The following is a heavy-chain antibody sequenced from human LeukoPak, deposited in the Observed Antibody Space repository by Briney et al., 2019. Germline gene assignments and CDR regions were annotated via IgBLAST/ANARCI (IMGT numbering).Heavy chain of an antibody. CDR1: GGSISTYY. CDR3: AREYSSSSGRVFDC. Sequence: PSETLSLTRTVSGGSISTYYWSWIRQPAGKGLEWIGRIYTSGSTNYNPSLKSRVTMSVDTSKNQFSLILNSVTAADTAVYYCAREYSSSSGRVFDCWGQGTLVTVSS. CDR2: IYTSGST. D-gene: IGHD6-6*01. V-gene: IGHV4-4*07. J-gene: IGHJ4*02.